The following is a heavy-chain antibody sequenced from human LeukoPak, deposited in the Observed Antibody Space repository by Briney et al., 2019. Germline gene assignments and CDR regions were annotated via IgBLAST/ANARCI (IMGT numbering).Heavy chain of an antibody. V-gene: IGHV1-2*02. CDR3: AGPDSRHSSGWYGLRY. Sequence: GASVKVSCKASGYTFTGYYIHWVRQAPGQGLEWMGWINPNSGGTNYAQKFQGRVTMTRDTSISTAYMELSRLRSDDTAVYYCAGPDSRHSSGWYGLRYWGQGTLVTVSS. CDR1: GYTFTGYY. CDR2: INPNSGGT. D-gene: IGHD6-19*01. J-gene: IGHJ4*02.